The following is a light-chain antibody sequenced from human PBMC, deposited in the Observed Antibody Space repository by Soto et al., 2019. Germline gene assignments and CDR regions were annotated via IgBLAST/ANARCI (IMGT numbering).Light chain of an antibody. J-gene: IGKJ1*01. V-gene: IGKV3-20*01. CDR2: GAS. CDR1: ESVSNNY. CDR3: QQYGSSGT. Sequence: EIVLTQSPGTLSLSPGERATLSCRASESVSNNYLAWYHQKPGQARRLLIYGASNSATGIPDGFSGSGSGTDFTLTISRLEPEDFAVYYCQQYGSSGTFGQGTKVDIK.